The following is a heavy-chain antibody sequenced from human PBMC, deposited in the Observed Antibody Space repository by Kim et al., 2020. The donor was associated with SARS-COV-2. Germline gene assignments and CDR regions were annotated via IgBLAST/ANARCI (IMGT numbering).Heavy chain of an antibody. D-gene: IGHD1-1*01. CDR2: INTNTRNP. CDR3: ARDPGWNADY. J-gene: IGHJ4*02. Sequence: ASVKVSCKASGYTFTCYSMNWVRQAPGPGLEWMGWINTNTRNPTYAQGFTGRFVFSLDTSVSTAYLQISSLKAEDTAVYYCARDPGWNADYWGQGTLVTVSS. V-gene: IGHV7-4-1*02. CDR1: GYTFTCYS.